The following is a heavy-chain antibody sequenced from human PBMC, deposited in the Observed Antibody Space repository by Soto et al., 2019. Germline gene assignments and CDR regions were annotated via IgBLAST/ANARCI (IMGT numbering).Heavy chain of an antibody. D-gene: IGHD1-7*01. CDR2: IIPIFGTA. Sequence: SVKVSCKASGGTFSSYAISWVRQAPGQGLEWMGGIIPIFGTANYAQKFQGRVTITADESTSTAYMELSSLRSEDTAVYYCARDPTVRITGTPSPHPWGQGTLVTVSS. J-gene: IGHJ5*02. CDR1: GGTFSSYA. CDR3: ARDPTVRITGTPSPHP. V-gene: IGHV1-69*13.